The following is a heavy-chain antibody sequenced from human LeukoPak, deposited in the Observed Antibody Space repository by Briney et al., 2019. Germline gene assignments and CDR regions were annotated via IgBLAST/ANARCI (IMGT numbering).Heavy chain of an antibody. D-gene: IGHD4-17*01. V-gene: IGHV4-38-2*01. J-gene: IGHJ4*02. CDR1: GYSISSGYY. CDR2: IYHSGST. Sequence: SETLSLTCAVSGYSISSGYYWGWIRQPPGKGLEWIGSIYHSGSTYYNASLKSRVTISVDTSKNQFSLKLSSVTAADTAVYYCARGGGVTTDFDYWGQGTLVTVSS. CDR3: ARGGGVTTDFDY.